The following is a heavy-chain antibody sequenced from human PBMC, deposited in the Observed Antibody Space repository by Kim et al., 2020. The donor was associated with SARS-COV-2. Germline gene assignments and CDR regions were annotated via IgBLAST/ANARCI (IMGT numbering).Heavy chain of an antibody. J-gene: IGHJ4*02. D-gene: IGHD2-2*01. CDR3: ARDIVVVPAALFDY. Sequence: ADSGKGRFTISRDNDKNSLYLQMNSLRAEDTAVYYCARDIVVVPAALFDYWGQGTLVTVSS. V-gene: IGHV3-21*01.